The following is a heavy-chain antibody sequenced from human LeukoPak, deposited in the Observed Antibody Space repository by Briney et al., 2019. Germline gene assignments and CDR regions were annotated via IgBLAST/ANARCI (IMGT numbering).Heavy chain of an antibody. J-gene: IGHJ4*02. CDR1: GFTFSNFW. V-gene: IGHV3-74*01. D-gene: IGHD2/OR15-2a*01. CDR2: INSDGSWT. CDR3: VSFYETY. Sequence: GGSLRLSCAASGFTFSNFWMHWVRQAPGKGLVWVSHINSDGSWTSYADSVKGRFTISKDNAKNTVYLQMNSLRAEDTAVYYCVSFYETYWGRGTLVTVSS.